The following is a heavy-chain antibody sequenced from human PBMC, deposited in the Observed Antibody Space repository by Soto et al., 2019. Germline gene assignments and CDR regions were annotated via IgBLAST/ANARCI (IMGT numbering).Heavy chain of an antibody. Sequence: SETLSLTCTVSGGSISSYYWSWIRQPAGKGLEWIGRIYTSGSTNYNPSLKSRVTMSVDTSKNQFSLKLSSVTAADTAVYYCARTLAVAGTGYFDYWGQGTLVTVSS. CDR2: IYTSGST. D-gene: IGHD6-19*01. V-gene: IGHV4-4*07. CDR1: GGSISSYY. J-gene: IGHJ4*02. CDR3: ARTLAVAGTGYFDY.